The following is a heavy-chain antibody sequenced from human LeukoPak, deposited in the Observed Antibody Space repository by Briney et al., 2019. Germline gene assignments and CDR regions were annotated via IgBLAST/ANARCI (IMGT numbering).Heavy chain of an antibody. J-gene: IGHJ4*02. Sequence: GGSLRLSCAASGFTFSSYAMSWVRQAPGKGLEWVSAISGSGGSTYYTDSVKGRFTISRDNSKNTLYLQMNSLRAEDTAVYYCAKDPRWYQSNDYWGQGTLVTVSS. CDR3: AKDPRWYQSNDY. CDR2: ISGSGGST. CDR1: GFTFSSYA. D-gene: IGHD6-13*01. V-gene: IGHV3-23*01.